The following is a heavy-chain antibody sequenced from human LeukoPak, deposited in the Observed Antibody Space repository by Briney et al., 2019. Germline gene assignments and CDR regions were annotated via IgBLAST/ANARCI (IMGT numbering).Heavy chain of an antibody. CDR2: IIPILGIA. V-gene: IGHV1-69*04. CDR1: GGTFSSYA. J-gene: IGHJ6*02. D-gene: IGHD6-19*01. CDR3: ARDRTAVAPLAGYYYGMDV. Sequence: SVKVSCKASGGTFSSYAISWVRQAPGQGLEWMGRIIPILGIANYAQKFQGRVTITADKSTSTAYMELSSLRSEDTAVYYCARDRTAVAPLAGYYYGMDVWGQGTTVTVSS.